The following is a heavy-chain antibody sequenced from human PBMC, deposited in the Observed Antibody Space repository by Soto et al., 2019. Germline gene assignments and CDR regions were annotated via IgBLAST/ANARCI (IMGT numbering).Heavy chain of an antibody. CDR1: GFTFSSYA. Sequence: QVRLVESGGGVVQPGRSLRLSCAASGFTFSSYAMHWVRQAPGKGLEWVAVISYDGSNKYYADSVKGRFTISRDNSKNTLYLQMNSLRAEDTAVYYCARDGGCSGGSCLWDFDYWGQGTLVTVSS. CDR2: ISYDGSNK. J-gene: IGHJ4*02. CDR3: ARDGGCSGGSCLWDFDY. V-gene: IGHV3-30-3*01. D-gene: IGHD2-15*01.